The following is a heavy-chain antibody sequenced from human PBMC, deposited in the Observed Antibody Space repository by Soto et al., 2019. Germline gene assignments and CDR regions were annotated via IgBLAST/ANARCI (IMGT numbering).Heavy chain of an antibody. J-gene: IGHJ6*03. Sequence: PSETLCLTWAVYGGSCSGYCWSRIRQPQGKGLEWIGEINHSGSTNYNPSLKSRVTISVDTSKNQFSLKLSSVTAADTALYYCARGDFFFSGGSGNPFRVVVLDIGGKG. CDR3: ARGDFFFSGGSGNPFRVVVLDI. CDR2: INHSGST. D-gene: IGHD2-15*01. V-gene: IGHV4-34*01. CDR1: GGSCSGYC.